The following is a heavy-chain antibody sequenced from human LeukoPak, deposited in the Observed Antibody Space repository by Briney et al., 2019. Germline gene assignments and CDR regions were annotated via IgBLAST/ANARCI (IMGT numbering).Heavy chain of an antibody. V-gene: IGHV4-61*02. J-gene: IGHJ4*02. CDR2: IYTSGST. D-gene: IGHD3-22*01. CDR1: GGSISSGSYY. CDR3: ARDHPYYYDSSGYYGLFDY. Sequence: EPSQTLSLTCTVSGGSISSGSYYWSWIRQPAGKGLEWIGRIYTSGSTNYNPSLKSRVTISVDTSKNQFSLKLSSVTAADTAVYYCARDHPYYYDSSGYYGLFDYWGQGTLVTVSS.